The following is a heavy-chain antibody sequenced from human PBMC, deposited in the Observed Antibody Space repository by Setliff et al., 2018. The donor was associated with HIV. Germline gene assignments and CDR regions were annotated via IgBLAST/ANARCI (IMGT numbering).Heavy chain of an antibody. V-gene: IGHV4-59*01. CDR3: ARVNTMVRGLDY. Sequence: PSETLSLTCTVSGASMTSYYWTWIRQPPGKGLEWIGNIFYSGSTNYNPSLKSRVTISLDTPKNQFSLKLSSVTAADTAVYFCARVNTMVRGLDYWGQGTLVTVSS. CDR2: IFYSGST. J-gene: IGHJ4*02. CDR1: GASMTSYY. D-gene: IGHD3-10*01.